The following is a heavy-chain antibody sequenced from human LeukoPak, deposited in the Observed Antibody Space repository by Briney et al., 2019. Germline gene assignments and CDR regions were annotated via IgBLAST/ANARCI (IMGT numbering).Heavy chain of an antibody. J-gene: IGHJ4*02. CDR1: GFTFSSYG. D-gene: IGHD1-1*01. CDR3: AKTRNWYYFDY. V-gene: IGHV3-23*01. Sequence: GGSLRLSCAASGFTFSSYGMGWVRQAPGKVLEWVSVISGSGGSTYYAESVKGRFTISRDKSKNTLYLQMNSLRAEDTAVYYCAKTRNWYYFDYWGQGTLVTVSS. CDR2: ISGSGGST.